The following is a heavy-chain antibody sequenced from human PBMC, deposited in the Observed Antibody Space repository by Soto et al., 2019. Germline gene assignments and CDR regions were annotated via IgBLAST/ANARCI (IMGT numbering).Heavy chain of an antibody. CDR1: GFTFSSYA. J-gene: IGHJ4*02. CDR3: AREGVYSGYDY. D-gene: IGHD5-12*01. V-gene: IGHV3-30-3*01. CDR2: ISYDGSNK. Sequence: QVQLVESGGGVVQPGRSLRLSCAASGFTFSSYAMHWVRQAPGKGLEWVAVISYDGSNKYYADSVKGRFTTSRDNSKNTLYLQMNSLRAEDTAVYYCAREGVYSGYDYWGQGTLVTVSS.